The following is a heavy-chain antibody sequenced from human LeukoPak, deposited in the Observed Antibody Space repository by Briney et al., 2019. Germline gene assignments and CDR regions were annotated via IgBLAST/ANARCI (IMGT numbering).Heavy chain of an antibody. Sequence: PGGSLRLSCAASGLTFSSHSMNWARQAPGKGLEWISHIRSSSSTRTTYYADSVKGRFTISRDDATNSLYLQMNSLRGEDTAVYYCASWAGTTAGFSGPFDFWGQGTLVTVSS. J-gene: IGHJ4*02. CDR2: IRSSSSTR. D-gene: IGHD6-25*01. CDR1: GLTFSSHS. CDR3: ASWAGTTAGFSGPFDF. V-gene: IGHV3-48*01.